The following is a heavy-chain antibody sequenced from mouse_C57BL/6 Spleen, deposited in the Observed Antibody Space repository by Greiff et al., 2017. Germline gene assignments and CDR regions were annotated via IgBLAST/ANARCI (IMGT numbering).Heavy chain of an antibody. Sequence: LKESGASVKISCKASGYAFSSYWMNWVKQRPGKGLEWIGQIYPGDGDTNYNGKFKGKATLTADKSSSTAYMQLSSLTSEDSAVYFCARGDYDGVDYWGQGTTLTVSS. D-gene: IGHD2-4*01. J-gene: IGHJ2*01. CDR2: IYPGDGDT. CDR3: ARGDYDGVDY. CDR1: GYAFSSYW. V-gene: IGHV1-80*01.